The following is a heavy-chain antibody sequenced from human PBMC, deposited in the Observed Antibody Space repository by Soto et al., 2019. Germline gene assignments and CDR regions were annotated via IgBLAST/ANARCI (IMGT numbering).Heavy chain of an antibody. Sequence: QVQLVQSGSELKKPGASVKVSCKVPESDGITWVRQARGQGLEWMGWINRYNGNTNYAYKFQDRVTMTIDTTTRTGYMELRSLRSDDTAVYYCANRGNPLMVVWGQGTTVTVSS. CDR1: ESDG. CDR2: INRYNGNT. V-gene: IGHV1-18*01. CDR3: ANRGNPLMVV. J-gene: IGHJ6*02.